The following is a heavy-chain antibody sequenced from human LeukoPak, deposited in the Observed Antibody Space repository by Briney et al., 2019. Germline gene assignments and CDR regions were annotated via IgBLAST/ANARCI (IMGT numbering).Heavy chain of an antibody. CDR2: IYPGDSDT. J-gene: IGHJ3*02. CDR3: ASSSITMVRGVTRLNAFDI. V-gene: IGHV5-51*01. Sequence: GESLKISCKGSGYSFTNYWIGWVRQMPGKGLEWMGIIYPGDSDTRYSPSFQGQVTISADKSISTAYLQWSSLKASDTAMYYCASSSITMVRGVTRLNAFDIWGQGTMVTVSS. CDR1: GYSFTNYW. D-gene: IGHD3-10*01.